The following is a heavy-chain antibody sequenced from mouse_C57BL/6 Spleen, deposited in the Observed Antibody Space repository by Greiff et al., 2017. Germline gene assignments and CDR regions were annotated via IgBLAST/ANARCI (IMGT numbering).Heavy chain of an antibody. J-gene: IGHJ4*01. V-gene: IGHV1-52*01. Sequence: QVHVKQPGAELVRPGSSVKLSCKASGYTFTSYWMHWVKQRPIQGLEWIGNIDPSDSETHYNQKFKDKATLTVDKSSSTAYMQLSSLTSEDSAVYYCAREGSSYPYYAMDYWGQGTSVTVSS. D-gene: IGHD1-1*01. CDR1: GYTFTSYW. CDR3: AREGSSYPYYAMDY. CDR2: IDPSDSET.